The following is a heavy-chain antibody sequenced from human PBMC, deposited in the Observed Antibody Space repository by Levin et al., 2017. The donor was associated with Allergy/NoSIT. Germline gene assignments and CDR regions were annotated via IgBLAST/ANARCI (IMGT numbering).Heavy chain of an antibody. V-gene: IGHV5-51*01. CDR3: ARAPTALGCDF. J-gene: IGHJ4*02. D-gene: IGHD1-26*01. CDR2: INPGDSET. Sequence: WVRQMPGNGLEWMGTINPGDSETRYSLSSQGQVTISFSLSINTAYLQWSSLKASDTAIYYCARAPTALGCDFWGQGTLVTVSS.